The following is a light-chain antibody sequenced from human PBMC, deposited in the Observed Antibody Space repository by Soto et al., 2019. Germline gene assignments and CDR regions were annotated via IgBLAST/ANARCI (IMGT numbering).Light chain of an antibody. CDR1: HNMERW. V-gene: IGKV1-5*01. CDR2: DAS. J-gene: IGKJ1*01. CDR3: QQFAISTT. Sequence: IQMTQSPSTLSASVGDRVTITCRASHNMERWMAWYQQKPGKAPSLLIFDASTSHSGVPSRFSGSGSGTDYTLTISNLQPDDFATYYCQQFAISTTFGQGTKVEVK.